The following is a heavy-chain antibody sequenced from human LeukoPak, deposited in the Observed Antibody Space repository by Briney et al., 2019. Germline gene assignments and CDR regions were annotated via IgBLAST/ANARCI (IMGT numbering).Heavy chain of an antibody. CDR2: IYPGDSDT. V-gene: IGHV5-51*01. Sequence: GESLKISCQGSGYSFTSYWIGWVRQMPGKGLEWMGIIYPGDSDTRYSPSFQGQVTISADKSISTAYLQWSSLKASDTAMYYCARHLKGLVGATPTSWFDPWGQGTLVTVSS. J-gene: IGHJ5*02. D-gene: IGHD1-26*01. CDR3: ARHLKGLVGATPTSWFDP. CDR1: GYSFTSYW.